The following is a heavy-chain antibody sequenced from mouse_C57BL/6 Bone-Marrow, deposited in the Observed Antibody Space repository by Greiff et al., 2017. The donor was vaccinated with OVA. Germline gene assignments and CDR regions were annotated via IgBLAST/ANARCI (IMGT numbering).Heavy chain of an antibody. J-gene: IGHJ4*01. CDR1: GFNIKNDY. CDR3: TPFYSKYDYAMDD. D-gene: IGHD2-5*01. Sequence: VQLQQSGAELVRPGASVKLSCTASGFNIKNDYMHWVKQRPEQGLEWIGWIDPENGDTEYASKFQGKATITADTSSNTAYLQLSSLTSEDTAVYYCTPFYSKYDYAMDDWGQGTSVTVSS. V-gene: IGHV14-4*01. CDR2: IDPENGDT.